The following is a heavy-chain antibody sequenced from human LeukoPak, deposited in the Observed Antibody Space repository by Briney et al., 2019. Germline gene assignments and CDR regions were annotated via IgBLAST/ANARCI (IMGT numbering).Heavy chain of an antibody. CDR2: ISAYNGNT. CDR1: GYTFTSYG. V-gene: IGHV1-18*01. D-gene: IGHD6-6*01. Sequence: GASVKVSCKASGYTFTSYGISWVRQAPGQGLEWMGWISAYNGNTNYAQKLQGRVTVTTDTSTSTAYMELRSLRSDDTAVYYCAIIAARPFDYYGMDVWGQGTTVTVSS. J-gene: IGHJ6*02. CDR3: AIIAARPFDYYGMDV.